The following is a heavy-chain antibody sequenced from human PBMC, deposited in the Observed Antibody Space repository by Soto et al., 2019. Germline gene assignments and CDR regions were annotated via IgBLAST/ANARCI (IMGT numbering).Heavy chain of an antibody. CDR3: ARDLHGSQYDY. J-gene: IGHJ4*02. V-gene: IGHV3-7*04. CDR2: IKQDGSEK. Sequence: GGSLRLSCADSGFTFSNYWMSWVRQAPGKGLEWVANIKQDGSEKFYVDSVKGRFTISRDNAKSSLYLQMNSLRAEDTAVYYCARDLHGSQYDYWGQGTLVTVSS. CDR1: GFTFSNYW. D-gene: IGHD4-4*01.